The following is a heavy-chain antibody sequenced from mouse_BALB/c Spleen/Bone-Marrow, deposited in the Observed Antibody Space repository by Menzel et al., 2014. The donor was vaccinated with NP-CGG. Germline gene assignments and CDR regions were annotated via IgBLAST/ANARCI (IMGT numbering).Heavy chain of an antibody. J-gene: IGHJ1*01. CDR1: GFTFSDYY. CDR3: ARDSYYYGSSYWYFDV. V-gene: IGHV5-4*02. Sequence: EEELVETGGGLMKPGGSLKLSCAASGFTFSDYYMYWVRQTPEKGLEWVATISDGGSYTYYPDRVKGRFTISRDNAKNMLYLQMTSLKFEDTAMYYCARDSYYYGSSYWYFDVMGAGTPVTVPS. D-gene: IGHD1-1*01. CDR2: ISDGGSYT.